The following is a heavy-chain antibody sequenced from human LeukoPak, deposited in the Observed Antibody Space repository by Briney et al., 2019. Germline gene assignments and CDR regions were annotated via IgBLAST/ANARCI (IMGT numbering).Heavy chain of an antibody. D-gene: IGHD1-26*01. J-gene: IGHJ4*02. CDR2: INPNSGAT. V-gene: IGHV1-2*02. CDR3: AMAESGTPDY. Sequence: ASVQVSCKASGYTFTGYYMHWVRPAPGQGLEWMGWINPNSGATNYSRTFQGRVTMTRDTSISTAYMELSRLRSDDTAVYYCAMAESGTPDYWGQGTLVTVSS. CDR1: GYTFTGYY.